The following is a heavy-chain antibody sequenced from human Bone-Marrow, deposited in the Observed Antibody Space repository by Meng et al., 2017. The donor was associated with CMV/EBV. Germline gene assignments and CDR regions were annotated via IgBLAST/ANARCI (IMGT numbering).Heavy chain of an antibody. CDR2: INHSGST. Sequence: AGYGGSFSSYYWSWIRQPPGKGLEWIGEINHSGSTNYSPSLKSRVTISVDTSKNQFSLKLSSVTAADTAVYYCARSTSGYYTYFDYWGQGTLVTVSS. D-gene: IGHD3-3*01. CDR1: GGSFSSYY. V-gene: IGHV4-34*01. CDR3: ARSTSGYYTYFDY. J-gene: IGHJ4*02.